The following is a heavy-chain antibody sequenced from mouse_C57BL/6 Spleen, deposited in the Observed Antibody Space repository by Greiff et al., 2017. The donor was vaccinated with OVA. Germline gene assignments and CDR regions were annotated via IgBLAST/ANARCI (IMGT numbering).Heavy chain of an antibody. CDR3: ERKGTYYYGSSYDAMDY. V-gene: IGHV1-50*01. CDR1: GYTFTSYW. J-gene: IGHJ4*01. D-gene: IGHD1-1*01. Sequence: VQLQQPGAELVKPGASVKLSCKASGYTFTSYWMQWVKQRPGQGLEWIGEIDPSDSYTNYNQKFKGKATLTVDTSSSTAYMQLSSLTSEDSAVYYCERKGTYYYGSSYDAMDYWGQGTSVTVSS. CDR2: IDPSDSYT.